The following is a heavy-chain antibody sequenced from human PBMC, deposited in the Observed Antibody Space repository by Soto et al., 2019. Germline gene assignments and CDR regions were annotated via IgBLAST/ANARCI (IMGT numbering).Heavy chain of an antibody. J-gene: IGHJ3*02. D-gene: IGHD1-1*01. CDR3: VRAVPWRKSFDI. V-gene: IGHV4-34*01. CDR1: GGSFGGYQ. CDR2: INQSGST. Sequence: QVQLQQWGAGLLKPSETLSLTCAVYGGSFGGYQWSWIRQPPGEGLEWIGEINQSGSTNYNPSLKSRFALSLDTSETQFSLRLNSLTAADTAVYYCVRAVPWRKSFDIWGLGTTVTVSS.